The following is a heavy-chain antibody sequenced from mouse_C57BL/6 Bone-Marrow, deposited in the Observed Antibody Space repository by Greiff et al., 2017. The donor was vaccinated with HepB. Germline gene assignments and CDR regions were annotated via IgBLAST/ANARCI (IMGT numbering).Heavy chain of an antibody. CDR1: GFTFSDYG. Sequence: EVQLVESGGGLVQPGGSLKLSCAASGFTFSDYGMAWVRQAPRKGPEWVAFISNLAYSIYYADTVTGRFTISRENAKNTLYLEMSSLRSEDTAMYYCARLTTVDYYAMDYWGQGTSVTVSS. V-gene: IGHV5-15*01. D-gene: IGHD1-1*01. CDR3: ARLTTVDYYAMDY. CDR2: ISNLAYSI. J-gene: IGHJ4*01.